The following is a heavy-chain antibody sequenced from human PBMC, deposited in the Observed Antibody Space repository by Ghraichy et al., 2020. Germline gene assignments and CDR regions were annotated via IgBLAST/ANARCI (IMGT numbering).Heavy chain of an antibody. CDR1: GGSISSSSYY. D-gene: IGHD3-9*01. CDR2: IYYSGST. V-gene: IGHV4-39*01. J-gene: IGHJ5*02. Sequence: SETLSLTCTVSGGSISSSSYYWGWIRQPPGKGLEWIGSIYYSGSTYYNPSLKSRVTISVDTSKNQFSLKLSSVTAADTAVYYCARRGDILTGRRWFDPWGQGTLVTVSS. CDR3: ARRGDILTGRRWFDP.